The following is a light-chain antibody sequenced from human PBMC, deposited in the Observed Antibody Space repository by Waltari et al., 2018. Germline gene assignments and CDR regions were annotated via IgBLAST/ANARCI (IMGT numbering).Light chain of an antibody. CDR1: QSLSNY. Sequence: DIQMTQSPSTLYASVGDRVTITCRASQSLSNYLAWYQQTPGMAPRLLIYKASSLESGVPSRFSGSGAGTEFTLTISSLQPDDFATYFCQEYDTHYTFGQGTKLEVK. V-gene: IGKV1-5*03. CDR3: QEYDTHYT. J-gene: IGKJ2*01. CDR2: KAS.